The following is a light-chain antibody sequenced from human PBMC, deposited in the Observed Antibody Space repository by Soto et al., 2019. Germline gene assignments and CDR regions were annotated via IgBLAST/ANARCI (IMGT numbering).Light chain of an antibody. CDR2: DNN. J-gene: IGLJ2*01. CDR3: GTWYSSLSGVV. V-gene: IGLV1-51*01. CDR1: SSNIGNNY. Sequence: QSVLTQPPSVSAALGQKVTISCSGSSSNIGNNYVSWYQQLPGTAPKLLIYDNNKRPSGIPDRFSGSKSGTSATLGITGLQTGDEADYYCGTWYSSLSGVVSGGGTKLTVL.